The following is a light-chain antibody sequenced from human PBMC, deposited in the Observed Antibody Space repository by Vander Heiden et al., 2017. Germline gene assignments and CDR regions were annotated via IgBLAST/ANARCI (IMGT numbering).Light chain of an antibody. V-gene: IGKV3-11*01. CDR1: QSVSSY. CDR2: DAS. CDR3: QQRSNWPT. J-gene: IGKJ4*01. Sequence: EIVLTQSPTTLSLSPGERATLSCRASQSVSSYLAWYQQKPGQAPRLLIYDASNRATGIPARFSGSGSGTDFTLTISSLEPEDFAVYYCQQRSNWPTFGGGTEVESK.